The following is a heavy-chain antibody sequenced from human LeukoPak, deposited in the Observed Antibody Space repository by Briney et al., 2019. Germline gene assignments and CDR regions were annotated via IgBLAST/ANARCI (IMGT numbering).Heavy chain of an antibody. Sequence: GGSLRLSCAASGFTFSSYAMSWVRQAPGKGLEWVSYISSSGSTIYYADSVKGRFTTSRDNAKNSLYLQMNSLRAEDTAVYYCARDDYDYYYMDVWGKGTTVTISS. CDR2: ISSSGSTI. V-gene: IGHV3-48*03. J-gene: IGHJ6*03. CDR1: GFTFSSYA. CDR3: ARDDYDYYYMDV.